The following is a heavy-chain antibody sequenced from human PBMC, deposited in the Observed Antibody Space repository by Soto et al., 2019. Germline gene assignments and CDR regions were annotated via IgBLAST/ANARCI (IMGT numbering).Heavy chain of an antibody. CDR2: IKQDGSEK. V-gene: IGHV3-7*05. Sequence: PGGSLRLSCAASGFTFSSYWMSWVRQAPGKGLEWVANIKQDGSEKYYVDSVKGRFTISRDNAKNSLYLQMNSLRAEDTAVYYCARDWSIAARRGYYYYGMDVWGQGTTVTVSS. CDR3: ARDWSIAARRGYYYYGMDV. CDR1: GFTFSSYW. J-gene: IGHJ6*02. D-gene: IGHD6-6*01.